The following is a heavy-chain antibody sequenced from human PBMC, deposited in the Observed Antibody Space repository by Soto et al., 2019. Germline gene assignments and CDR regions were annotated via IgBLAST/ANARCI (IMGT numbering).Heavy chain of an antibody. CDR2: VYYTGST. J-gene: IGHJ5*02. Sequence: SETLSLTCTVSGASIRSTDYYWSWIRQAPGKGLEWIGYVYYTGSTYYNPSPMSRLTISVDTSKNQFSLKLTSVTAAETAVYYCVRTARQGAVAPHWFDRWGQGTQVTVSS. V-gene: IGHV4-30-4*01. D-gene: IGHD2-21*02. CDR3: VRTARQGAVAPHWFDR. CDR1: GASIRSTDYY.